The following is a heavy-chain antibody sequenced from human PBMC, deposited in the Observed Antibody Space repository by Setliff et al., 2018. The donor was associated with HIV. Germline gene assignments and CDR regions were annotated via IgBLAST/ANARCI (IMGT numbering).Heavy chain of an antibody. CDR2: IYYSGST. CDR1: GGSISNSRYY. CDR3: ARGRKKTLAVYLQMNSLTAEDTALYYCVRDLARVIAH. J-gene: IGHJ4*02. V-gene: IGHV4-39*01. Sequence: SETLSLTCTVSGGSISNSRYYWSWIHQPPGKGLEWIGSIYYSGSTYYNPSLKSRVTISVDTSKNQFSLKLSSVTAADMGVYYCARGRKKTLAVYLQMNSLTAEDTALYYCVRDLARVIAHWGQGTLVTVSS. D-gene: IGHD6-19*01.